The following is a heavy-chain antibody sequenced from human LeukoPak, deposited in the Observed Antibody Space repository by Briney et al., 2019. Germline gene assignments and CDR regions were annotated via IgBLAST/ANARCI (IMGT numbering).Heavy chain of an antibody. CDR1: GYTFTGYY. V-gene: IGHV1-2*02. Sequence: ASVKVSCEASGYTFTGYYMHWVRQAPGQGLEWMGWINPNSGGTNYAQKFQGRVTMTRDTSISTAYMELTRLTSDDTAVYYCARDDGKYNTDYWGQGTLVTVSS. D-gene: IGHD1-1*01. CDR2: INPNSGGT. J-gene: IGHJ4*02. CDR3: ARDDGKYNTDY.